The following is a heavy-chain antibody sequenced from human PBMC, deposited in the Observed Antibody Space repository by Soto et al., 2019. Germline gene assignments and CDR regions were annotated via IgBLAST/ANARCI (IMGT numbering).Heavy chain of an antibody. Sequence: EVQLVETGGGLIQPGGSLRLSCAASGFTVSSNSMSWVRQAPGKGLEWVSVIYSGGSAYYADSVKGRFTISRDNSKNTLYLQMNTLRAEDRAVYYCGRGHYDFWSGQRENWGQGTLVTVSS. CDR3: GRGHYDFWSGQREN. J-gene: IGHJ4*02. V-gene: IGHV3-53*02. CDR2: IYSGGSA. D-gene: IGHD3-3*01. CDR1: GFTVSSNS.